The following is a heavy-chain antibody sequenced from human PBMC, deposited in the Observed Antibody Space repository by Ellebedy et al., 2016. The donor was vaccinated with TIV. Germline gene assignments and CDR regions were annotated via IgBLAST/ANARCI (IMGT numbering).Heavy chain of an antibody. Sequence: GESLKISCAASGFTFNAYSMTWVRQAPGRGLEWVANINEDGTKKHFVDSVRGRFTISRDDAGNSLFLQMNSLGAEDTAVYFCARVGRSPHNWSFDYWGQGTLVTVSS. V-gene: IGHV3-7*01. J-gene: IGHJ4*02. CDR3: ARVGRSPHNWSFDY. CDR1: GFTFNAYS. CDR2: INEDGTKK. D-gene: IGHD5-24*01.